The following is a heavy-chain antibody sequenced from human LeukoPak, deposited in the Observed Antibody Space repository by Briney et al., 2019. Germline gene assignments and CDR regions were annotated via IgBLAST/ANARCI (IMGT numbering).Heavy chain of an antibody. CDR1: GFTFSSTT. D-gene: IGHD6-13*01. V-gene: IGHV3-23*01. CDR2: ITAIDGRT. CDR3: TKDRRGPAAGTWYFDS. Sequence: GGSLRLSCVVSGFTFSSTTMGWVRQAPGRGLEWVPSITAIDGRTYYADSVRGRFTISRDNSKNTVYLQLNSLRAGDTAIYYCTKDRRGPAAGTWYFDSWGQGTLVTVSS. J-gene: IGHJ4*02.